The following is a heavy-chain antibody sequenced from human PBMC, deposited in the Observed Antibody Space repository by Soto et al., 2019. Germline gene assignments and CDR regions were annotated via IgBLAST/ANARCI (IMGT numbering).Heavy chain of an antibody. CDR1: GGSSSSGGYY. Sequence: QVHLQESGPGLVKPSQTLSITCTVSGGSSSSGGYYWSWIRQNPGKGLEWIGYIYYSGSTYSKPSLKSRVTISVDTSKNQFSLKLSSVTAADTSVDYCERRVFPWGRGTLVTVSS. J-gene: IGHJ5*02. CDR3: ERRVFP. CDR2: IYYSGST. V-gene: IGHV4-31*03.